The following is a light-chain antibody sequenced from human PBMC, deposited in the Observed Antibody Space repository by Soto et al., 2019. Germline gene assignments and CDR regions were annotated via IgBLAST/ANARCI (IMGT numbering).Light chain of an antibody. CDR1: QGISNY. Sequence: IQMTQSPSSLSASVGDTVTITCRASQGISNYLAWYQQKPGQVPNLLIYAASTLQPGVPSRFSGSGSGTDFTLTISSLRPEDVATYYCQKYNNAPRTFGQGTKVEI. V-gene: IGKV1-27*01. CDR3: QKYNNAPRT. CDR2: AAS. J-gene: IGKJ1*01.